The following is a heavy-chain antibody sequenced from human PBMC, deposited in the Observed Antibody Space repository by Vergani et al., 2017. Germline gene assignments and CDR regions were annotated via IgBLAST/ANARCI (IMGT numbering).Heavy chain of an antibody. Sequence: QLVESGGGWVQPGGSLRLSCVVSGFDFSSYIMNWVRPAPGKGLEWVSFVSTGTKSQSYAGSVKCRFTISRDSAKNSLYLQMDSLRAEDTAVYYCAREYSSTSGRAFDFWGQGTKVTVSS. J-gene: IGHJ3*01. D-gene: IGHD2-2*01. CDR3: AREYSSTSGRAFDF. CDR1: GFDFSSYI. V-gene: IGHV3-48*01. CDR2: VSTGTKSQ.